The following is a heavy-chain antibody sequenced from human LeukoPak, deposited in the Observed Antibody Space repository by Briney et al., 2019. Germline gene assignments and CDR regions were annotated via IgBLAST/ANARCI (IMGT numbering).Heavy chain of an antibody. CDR3: ATYCSSTSCYVYFDY. Sequence: ASVKVSCEASGGTFSSYAISWVRQAPGQGLEWMGGIIPIFGTANYAQKFQGRVTITADKSTSTAYMELSSLRSEDTAVYYCATYCSSTSCYVYFDYWGQGTLVTVSS. CDR2: IIPIFGTA. D-gene: IGHD2-2*01. V-gene: IGHV1-69*06. CDR1: GGTFSSYA. J-gene: IGHJ4*02.